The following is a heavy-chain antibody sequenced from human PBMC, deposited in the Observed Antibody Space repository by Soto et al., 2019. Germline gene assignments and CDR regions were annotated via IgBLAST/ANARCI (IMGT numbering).Heavy chain of an antibody. D-gene: IGHD3-22*01. CDR1: GYIFTSYD. CDR3: TRNPSYERSGPLHYYYGMDI. V-gene: IGHV1-8*01. Sequence: ASVKVSCKASGYIFTSYDVNWVRQAPGQGLEWMGWMNPNSGNTGYVQKFQGRVTMTRDTSISTAYMELSSLRSEDTAVYYCTRNPSYERSGPLHYYYGMDIWGQGTTVTVSS. J-gene: IGHJ6*01. CDR2: MNPNSGNT.